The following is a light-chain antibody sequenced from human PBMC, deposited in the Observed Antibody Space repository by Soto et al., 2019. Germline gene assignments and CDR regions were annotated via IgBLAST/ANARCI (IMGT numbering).Light chain of an antibody. Sequence: SYELTQPPSVSVAPGQTARITCGGNNLGAKVVHWYQQKKPGQAPVLVVFDDRARPSTIPERFSGSNSGNTATLTISRVEAGDEADYYCQVWHSTSVRVFGGGTKVTVL. CDR3: QVWHSTSVRV. V-gene: IGLV3-21*02. CDR1: NLGAKV. CDR2: DDR. J-gene: IGLJ2*01.